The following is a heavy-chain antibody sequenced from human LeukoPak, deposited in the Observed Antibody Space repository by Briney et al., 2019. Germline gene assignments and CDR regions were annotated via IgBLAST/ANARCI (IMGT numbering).Heavy chain of an antibody. Sequence: GGSLRLSCAASGFTINSYGVNWVRQAPGKGLAWVSHISSRSSPIYYTDSVKGRFTISRENAKNSLYLQMNSLRAEDTAVYYCAREGYCNITSCPRGAIDLWGQGTEVTVSS. D-gene: IGHD2-2*01. CDR1: GFTINSYG. J-gene: IGHJ3*01. CDR2: ISSRSSPI. CDR3: AREGYCNITSCPRGAIDL. V-gene: IGHV3-48*01.